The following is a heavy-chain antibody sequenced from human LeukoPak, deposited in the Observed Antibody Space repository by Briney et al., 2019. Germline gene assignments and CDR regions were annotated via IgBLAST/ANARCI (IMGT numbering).Heavy chain of an antibody. CDR2: ISGSSTYA. J-gene: IGHJ4*02. V-gene: IGHV3-11*05. D-gene: IGHD4-17*01. Sequence: PGGSLRLPCEASGFTFSDHYMSWIRQAPGKGLKWVSYISGSSTYATYADSVQGRFTIFRDNAKNSVFLQMNSLRAEDTALYYCARDYDYGDYPGYWGQGTLVTVSS. CDR1: GFTFSDHY. CDR3: ARDYDYGDYPGY.